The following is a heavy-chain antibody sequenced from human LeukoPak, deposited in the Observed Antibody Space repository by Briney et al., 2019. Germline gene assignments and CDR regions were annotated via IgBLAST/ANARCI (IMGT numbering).Heavy chain of an antibody. Sequence: ASVKVSCKASGYTFASYDFNWVRQATGQGLEWMGWMNPSSGNTGFGQKFQGRVSLTRDTSTSTAYMELSSLRSDDTAVYYCTRGPSGYGLGWFDPWGLGTLVTVSS. CDR2: MNPSSGNT. CDR1: GYTFASYD. V-gene: IGHV1-8*01. CDR3: TRGPSGYGLGWFDP. J-gene: IGHJ5*02. D-gene: IGHD5-12*01.